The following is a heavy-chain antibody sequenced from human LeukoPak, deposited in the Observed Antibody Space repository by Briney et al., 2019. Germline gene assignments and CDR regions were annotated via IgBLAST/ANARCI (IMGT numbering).Heavy chain of an antibody. Sequence: GGSLRLSCAASGFTFSTYSMMWVRQAPGKGLEWVAVIWYDGSNKYYADSVKGRFTISRDNSKNTLYLQMNSLRAVDTAVYYCARAAEGATYFDYWGQGTLVTVPS. CDR1: GFTFSTYS. J-gene: IGHJ4*02. CDR2: IWYDGSNK. CDR3: ARAAEGATYFDY. D-gene: IGHD1-26*01. V-gene: IGHV3-33*08.